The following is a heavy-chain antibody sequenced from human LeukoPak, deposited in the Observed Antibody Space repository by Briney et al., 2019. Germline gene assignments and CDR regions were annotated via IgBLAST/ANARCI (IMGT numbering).Heavy chain of an antibody. V-gene: IGHV1-69*01. D-gene: IGHD3-10*01. Sequence: GASVKVSCKASGGTFSSYAISWVRQAPAQGLEWMGGIIPIFGTANYAQKFQGRVTITADESTSTAYMELSSLRSEDTAMYYCAREGRCYDSGSYGFDPWGQGTLVTVSS. J-gene: IGHJ5*02. CDR1: GGTFSSYA. CDR2: IIPIFGTA. CDR3: AREGRCYDSGSYGFDP.